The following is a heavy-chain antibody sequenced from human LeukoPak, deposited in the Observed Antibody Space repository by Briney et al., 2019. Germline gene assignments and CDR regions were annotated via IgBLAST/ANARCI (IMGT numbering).Heavy chain of an antibody. CDR1: GFTFSNYA. CDR2: TVGSGPDT. CDR3: TKAPEKSCTGVFCYPFDY. J-gene: IGHJ4*02. Sequence: GGSLRLSCAASGFTFSNYAMSWVRQTPGKGLEWVSATVGSGPDTYHADSVKGRFTFTRDNSRTTLYLQMNSLRAEDKAVYYCTKAPEKSCTGVFCYPFDYWGQGTLVTISS. V-gene: IGHV3-23*01. D-gene: IGHD2-8*02.